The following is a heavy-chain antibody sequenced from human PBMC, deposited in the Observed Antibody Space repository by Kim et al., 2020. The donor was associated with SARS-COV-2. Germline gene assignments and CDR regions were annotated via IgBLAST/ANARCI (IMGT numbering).Heavy chain of an antibody. V-gene: IGHV3-21*01. CDR3: AREGELELVFIYYYYGMDV. D-gene: IGHD1-7*01. Sequence: GGSLRLSCAASGFTFSSYSMNWVRQAPGKGLEWVSSISSSSSYIYYADSVKGRFTISRDNAKNSLYLQMNSLRAEDTAVYYCAREGELELVFIYYYYGMDVWGQGNTVTVSS. CDR1: GFTFSSYS. J-gene: IGHJ6*01. CDR2: ISSSSSYI.